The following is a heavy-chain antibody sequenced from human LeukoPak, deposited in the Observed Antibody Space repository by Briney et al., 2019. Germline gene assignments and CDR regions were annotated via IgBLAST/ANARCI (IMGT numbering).Heavy chain of an antibody. J-gene: IGHJ5*01. Sequence: GGSLRLSCAASGFTVSSNYMSWVRQAPGKGLEWVSVIYSGGSTYYADSVKGRFTISRDNSKNTLYLQMNSLRAEDTAVYYCARQYQQWLVFDSWGQGTLVTVSS. CDR1: GFTVSSNY. CDR3: ARQYQQWLVFDS. D-gene: IGHD6-19*01. V-gene: IGHV3-66*04. CDR2: IYSGGST.